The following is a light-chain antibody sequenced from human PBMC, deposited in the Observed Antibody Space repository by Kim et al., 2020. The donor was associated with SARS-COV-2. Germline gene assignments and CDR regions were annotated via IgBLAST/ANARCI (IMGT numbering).Light chain of an antibody. CDR2: TNS. J-gene: IGLJ2*01. CDR1: RSTTGSNY. CDR3: AAWDDSLGGVV. V-gene: IGLV1-47*01. Sequence: GQMVTISLSRSRSTTGSNYLCWYHKPPGAAPKLHIYTNSQRATGGPEQFSSSKSGTSASLAISGRRSEDEADYYCAAWDDSLGGVVFGGGTQLSVL.